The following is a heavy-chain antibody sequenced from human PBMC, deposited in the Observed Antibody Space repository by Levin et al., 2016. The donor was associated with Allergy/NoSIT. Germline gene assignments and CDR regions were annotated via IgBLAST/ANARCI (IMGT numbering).Heavy chain of an antibody. CDR1: GDSITKSY. J-gene: IGHJ2*01. D-gene: IGHD3-3*01. Sequence: SETLSLTCTVSGDSITKSYWSWIRQTPGKGLEWIGYFFYTGNSKYSPSLKNRLTISMDTSKNQMSLELRSVTAADTAIYYCARQEWLTGGWFFDPWGRGTLVTVSS. CDR3: ARQEWLTGGWFFDP. V-gene: IGHV4-59*08. CDR2: FFYTGNS.